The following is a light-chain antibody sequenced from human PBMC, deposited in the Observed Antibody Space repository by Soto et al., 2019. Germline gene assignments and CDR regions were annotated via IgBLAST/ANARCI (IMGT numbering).Light chain of an antibody. CDR2: EGS. V-gene: IGLV2-23*01. Sequence: QSVLTQPASVSGSPGQSITISCTGTSSDVGSYNLVSWYQQHPGKAPKLMIYEGSKRPSGVSNRFSGSKSGSTASLTISGPQAEDEADYYCCSYAGTSSFYVFGTGTKVTVL. J-gene: IGLJ1*01. CDR3: CSYAGTSSFYV. CDR1: SSDVGSYNL.